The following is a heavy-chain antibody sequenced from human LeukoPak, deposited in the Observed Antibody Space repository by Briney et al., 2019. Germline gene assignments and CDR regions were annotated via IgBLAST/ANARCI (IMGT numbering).Heavy chain of an antibody. Sequence: GESLKISCKGPGYSFTSYWIGWVRQMPGKGLEWMGIIYPGDSDTRYSPSFQGQVTISADKSISTAYLQWSSLKASDTAMYYCARRGDSSGYYSDYWGQGTLVTVSS. V-gene: IGHV5-51*01. J-gene: IGHJ4*02. CDR3: ARRGDSSGYYSDY. CDR1: GYSFTSYW. D-gene: IGHD3-22*01. CDR2: IYPGDSDT.